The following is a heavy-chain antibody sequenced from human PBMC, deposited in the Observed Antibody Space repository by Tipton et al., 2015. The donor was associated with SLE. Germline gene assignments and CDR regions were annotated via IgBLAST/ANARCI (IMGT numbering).Heavy chain of an antibody. J-gene: IGHJ4*02. CDR3: AKDGPSSDYFDY. CDR2: ISWNSGSI. V-gene: IGHV3-9*01. CDR1: GFTFDDYA. Sequence: SLRLSCAASGFTFDDYAMHWVRQAPGKGLEWVSGISWNSGSIGYADSVKGRFTISRDNAKNSLYLQMNSLRIEDTALYYCAKDGPSSDYFDYWGQGTLVTVSS.